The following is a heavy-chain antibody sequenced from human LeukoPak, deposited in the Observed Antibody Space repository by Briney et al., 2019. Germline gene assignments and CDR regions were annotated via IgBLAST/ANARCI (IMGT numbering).Heavy chain of an antibody. Sequence: GGSLRLSCAAPGFTFSRFWMSWVRQAPGKGLEWVANIKQDGSEKYYVDSVKGRFTISRDNAKNSLYLQMNSLRAEDTAMFYCARDGTYTDYDPDFDIWGQGTLVTVSS. CDR1: GFTFSRFW. CDR3: ARDGTYTDYDPDFDI. J-gene: IGHJ4*02. CDR2: IKQDGSEK. V-gene: IGHV3-7*04. D-gene: IGHD5-12*01.